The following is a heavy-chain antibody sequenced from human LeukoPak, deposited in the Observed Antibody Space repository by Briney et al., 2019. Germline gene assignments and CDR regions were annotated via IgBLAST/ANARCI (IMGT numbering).Heavy chain of an antibody. CDR2: IYYSGST. D-gene: IGHD3-3*01. CDR1: GGSISSGGYY. V-gene: IGHV4-31*03. CDR3: ARRVHLGLGHYYYYMDV. J-gene: IGHJ6*03. Sequence: SQTLSLTCTVSGGSISSGGYYWSWIRQHPGKGLEWIGYIYYSGSTYYNPSLKSRVTISVDTSKNQFSLKLSSVTAADTAVYYCARRVHLGLGHYYYYMDVWGKGTTVTVSS.